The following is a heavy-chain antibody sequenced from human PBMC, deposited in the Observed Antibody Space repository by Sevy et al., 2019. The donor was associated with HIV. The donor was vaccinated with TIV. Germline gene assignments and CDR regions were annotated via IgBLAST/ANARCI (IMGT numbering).Heavy chain of an antibody. J-gene: IGHJ4*02. D-gene: IGHD3-10*01. V-gene: IGHV3-30-3*01. CDR2: ISYDGSNK. CDR3: AREGITMVRGTLDY. CDR1: GFTFSSYA. Sequence: GGSLRLSCAASGFTFSSYAMHWVRQAPGKGLEWVVVISYDGSNKYYADSVKGRFTISRDNSKNTLYLQMNSLRAEDTAVYYCAREGITMVRGTLDYWGQGTLVTVSS.